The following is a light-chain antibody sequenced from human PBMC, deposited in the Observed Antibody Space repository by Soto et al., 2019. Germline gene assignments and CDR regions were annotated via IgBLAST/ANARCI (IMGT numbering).Light chain of an antibody. CDR1: QGISNY. J-gene: IGKJ3*01. Sequence: DIQMTQSPSSLSASVGDRVTITCRASQGISNYLAWYQQRPGKVPKLLLYAASTLPSGVPSRFSGSGSGTAFTLTISSLQPEDVAIYYCQKYDSVPFTYGPGTQVDIK. CDR2: AAS. CDR3: QKYDSVPFT. V-gene: IGKV1-27*01.